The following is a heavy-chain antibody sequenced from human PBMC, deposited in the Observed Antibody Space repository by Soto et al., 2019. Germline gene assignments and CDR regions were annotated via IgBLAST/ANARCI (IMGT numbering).Heavy chain of an antibody. D-gene: IGHD3-10*01. V-gene: IGHV1-8*01. Sequence: QVQLVQSGAEVKKPGASVKVSCKASGYTFTSYEINWVRQATGQGLEWMGWMNPNSGDTGYAQKFQGRGTMTRNTSISTAYMELSSLRSEDTAVYYCARGELLWFGERLRWGQGTLVTVSS. CDR3: ARGELLWFGERLR. J-gene: IGHJ4*02. CDR2: MNPNSGDT. CDR1: GYTFTSYE.